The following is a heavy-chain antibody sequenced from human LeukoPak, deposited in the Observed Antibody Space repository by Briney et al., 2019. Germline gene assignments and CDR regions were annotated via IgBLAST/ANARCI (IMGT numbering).Heavy chain of an antibody. J-gene: IGHJ3*02. D-gene: IGHD3-22*01. V-gene: IGHV3-7*01. Sequence: QTGGSLRLSCAASSFTFSSYSMNWVRQAPGKGLEWVANIKQDGSEKYYVDSVKGRFTISRDNAKNSLYLQMNSLRAEDTAVYYCARAWRTMIVVVPLGAFDIWGQGTMVTVSS. CDR2: IKQDGSEK. CDR3: ARAWRTMIVVVPLGAFDI. CDR1: SFTFSSYS.